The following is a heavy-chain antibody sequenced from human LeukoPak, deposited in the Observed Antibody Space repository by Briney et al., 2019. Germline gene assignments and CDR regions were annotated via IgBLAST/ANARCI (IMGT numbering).Heavy chain of an antibody. CDR3: AKDREYSYVYDAFDI. CDR2: MSGSGGST. V-gene: IGHV3-23*01. J-gene: IGHJ3*02. CDR1: GFTFSSYA. D-gene: IGHD3-16*01. Sequence: PGGSLRLSCAASGFTFSSYAMSWVRQAPGKGLEWVSGMSGSGGSTYYADSVKGRFTISRDNSKNTLYLQMNTLRAEDTAVYYSAKDREYSYVYDAFDIWGQGTLVTVSS.